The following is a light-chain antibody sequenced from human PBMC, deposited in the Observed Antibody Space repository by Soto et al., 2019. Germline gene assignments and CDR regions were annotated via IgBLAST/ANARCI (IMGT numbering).Light chain of an antibody. CDR2: AAS. J-gene: IGKJ4*01. V-gene: IGKV1-39*01. Sequence: DIQLTQSPSSLSASVGERVTITCRASQSIRSYLNWYQQKPGKAPKLLIYAASSLQTGVSSRFSGSGCGTDFTLTISNLQPEDFATYYCHQTSSTPTFGGGTKVEIK. CDR3: HQTSSTPT. CDR1: QSIRSY.